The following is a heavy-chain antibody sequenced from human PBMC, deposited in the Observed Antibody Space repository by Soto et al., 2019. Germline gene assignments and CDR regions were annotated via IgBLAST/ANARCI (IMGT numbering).Heavy chain of an antibody. CDR1: GFTFSSYA. D-gene: IGHD3-10*01. J-gene: IGHJ6*03. CDR2: ISGSGGST. CDR3: AKDGSGSYYYYYYYMDV. Sequence: SLRLSCAASGFTFSSYAMSWVRQAPGKGLEWVSAISGSGGSTYYADSVKGRFTISRDNSKNTLYLQMNSLRAEDTAVYYCAKDGSGSYYYYYYYMDVWGKGTTVTVSS. V-gene: IGHV3-23*01.